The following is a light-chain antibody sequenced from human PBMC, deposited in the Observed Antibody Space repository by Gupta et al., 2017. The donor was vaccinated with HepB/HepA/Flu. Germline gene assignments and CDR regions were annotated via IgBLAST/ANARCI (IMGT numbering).Light chain of an antibody. CDR2: WAA. Sequence: DIVMTQSPDSLAVSLGERATINCKSSQSVLYSSNNKNYLAWYQQKPGQPPKLLIYWAATRESGVPDRLSGSGSGTDFTLTISILQAQDVAVYYCQQEDSTPLTFG. CDR3: QQEDSTPLT. J-gene: IGKJ5*01. CDR1: QSVLYSSNNKNY. V-gene: IGKV4-1*01.